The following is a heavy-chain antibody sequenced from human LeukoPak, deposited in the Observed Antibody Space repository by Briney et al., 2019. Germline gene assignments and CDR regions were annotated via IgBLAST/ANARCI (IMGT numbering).Heavy chain of an antibody. CDR1: GFTFSSYA. Sequence: GGSLRLSCAASGFTFSSYAMSWVRQAPGKGLEWVSVIGGSGGSTYSADSVKGRFTISRDNSKNTLYLKMSSLRAEDTAVYYCAKKKRELRGFDYWGQGTLVTVSS. D-gene: IGHD1-7*01. CDR2: IGGSGGST. J-gene: IGHJ4*02. CDR3: AKKKRELRGFDY. V-gene: IGHV3-23*01.